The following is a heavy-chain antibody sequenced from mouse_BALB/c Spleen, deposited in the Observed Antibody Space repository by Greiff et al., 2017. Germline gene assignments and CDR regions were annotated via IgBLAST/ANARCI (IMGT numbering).Heavy chain of an antibody. Sequence: VQLQQSGPGLVKPSQSLSLTCTVTGYSITSDYAWNWIRQFPGNKLEWMGYISYSGSTSYNPSLKSRISITRDTSKNQFFLQLNSVTTEDTATYYCARGGTTVVAGDWGQGTTLTVSS. CDR2: ISYSGST. CDR1: GYSITSDYA. J-gene: IGHJ2*01. CDR3: ARGGTTVVAGD. V-gene: IGHV3-2*02. D-gene: IGHD1-1*01.